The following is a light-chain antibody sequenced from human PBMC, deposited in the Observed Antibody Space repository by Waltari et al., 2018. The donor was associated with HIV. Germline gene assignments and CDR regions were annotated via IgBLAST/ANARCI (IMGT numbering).Light chain of an antibody. Sequence: SSELPHPPSVSVSPGKTPSVTCSGDALPKHYAYWYQQKSGQAPVLVIYEDSKRPSGIPERFSGSSSGTMATLTISGAQVEDEADYYCYSTDSSGNHRGVFGGGTKLTVL. CDR3: YSTDSSGNHRGV. CDR1: ALPKHY. J-gene: IGLJ3*02. CDR2: EDS. V-gene: IGLV3-10*01.